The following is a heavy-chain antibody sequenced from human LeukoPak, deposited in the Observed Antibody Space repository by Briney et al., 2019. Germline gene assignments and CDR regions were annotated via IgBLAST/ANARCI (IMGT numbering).Heavy chain of an antibody. CDR3: AKDRRSSGWYCPFDY. CDR1: GFTFSSYA. J-gene: IGHJ4*02. CDR2: ISGSGGST. D-gene: IGHD6-19*01. V-gene: IGHV3-23*01. Sequence: GGSPRLSCAASGFTFSSYAMSWVRQAPGKGLEWVSAISGSGGSTYYADSVKGRFTISRDNSKNTLYLQMNSLRAEDTAVYYCAKDRRSSGWYCPFDYWGQGTLVTVSS.